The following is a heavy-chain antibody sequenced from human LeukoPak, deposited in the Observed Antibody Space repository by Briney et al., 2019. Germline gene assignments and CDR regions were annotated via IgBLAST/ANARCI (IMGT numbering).Heavy chain of an antibody. CDR1: GGSISSYY. D-gene: IGHD6-13*01. CDR3: ARRGTAAGNYYYYYYMDV. J-gene: IGHJ6*03. Sequence: SETLSLTCTVSGGSISSYYWSWIRQPPGKGLEWIGYIYTSGSTNYNPSLKSRVTISVDTSKNQFSLKLSSVTAADTDVYYCARRGTAAGNYYYYYYMDVWGKGTTVTVSS. V-gene: IGHV4-4*09. CDR2: IYTSGST.